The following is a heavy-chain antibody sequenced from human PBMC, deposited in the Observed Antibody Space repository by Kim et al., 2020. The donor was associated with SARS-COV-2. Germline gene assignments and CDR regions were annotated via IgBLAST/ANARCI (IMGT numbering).Heavy chain of an antibody. V-gene: IGHV4-59*11. D-gene: IGHD3-10*01. CDR2: AYYSGST. CDR1: GGSISSHY. Sequence: SETLSLTCTVSGGSISSHYWSWIRQPPGKGLEWIGNAYYSGSTNYNPSLKSRVTISVDTSKNQFSLELSPVTAADTAIYYCASGSRTASYTLNFDYWGQG. J-gene: IGHJ4*02. CDR3: ASGSRTASYTLNFDY.